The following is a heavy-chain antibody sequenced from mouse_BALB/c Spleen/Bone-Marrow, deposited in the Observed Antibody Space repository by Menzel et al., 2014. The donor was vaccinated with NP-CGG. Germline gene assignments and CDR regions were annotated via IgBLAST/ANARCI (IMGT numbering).Heavy chain of an antibody. CDR3: AELFYGHEGFAY. CDR1: GFDFSRNW. J-gene: IGHJ3*01. Sequence: EVQLVESGGGLVQPGGSLKHSCVASGFDFSRNWMSWVRQAPGKGLEWIGEINPDSSSTYYAPSLRDKFIISRDNAKTTLYLKMSKVRSEDTALYYCAELFYGHEGFAYWGQGTLVTVSA. D-gene: IGHD1-2*01. V-gene: IGHV4-1*02. CDR2: INPDSSST.